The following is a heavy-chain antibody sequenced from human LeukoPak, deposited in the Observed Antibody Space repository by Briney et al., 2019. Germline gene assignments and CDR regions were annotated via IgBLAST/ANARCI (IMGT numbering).Heavy chain of an antibody. D-gene: IGHD3-10*01. V-gene: IGHV4-59*08. J-gene: IGHJ4*02. CDR3: ARHRGSGSLYFDY. Sequence: SETLSLTCTVSGDSIINYYWSWIRQSPGKGLEWIGYIYYSGSTKYNPSLKSRVTISVDTSKNQFSLNLSSVTAADTAVYYCARHRGSGSLYFDYWGQGTLVTVSS. CDR1: GDSIINYY. CDR2: IYYSGST.